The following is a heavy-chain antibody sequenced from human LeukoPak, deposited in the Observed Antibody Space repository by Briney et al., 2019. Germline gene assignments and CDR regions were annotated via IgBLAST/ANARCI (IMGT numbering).Heavy chain of an antibody. CDR3: AKDQGQVYGYFDY. V-gene: IGHV3-30*02. J-gene: IGHJ4*02. CDR2: IRYDGSNK. Sequence: GGSLRLSCAASVITFRNYGVHWVRQAPGKGLEWVTFIRYDGSNKYYAGSVKGRFTVSRDNSKNTLYLQMNSLRAEVTAVYYCAKDQGQVYGYFDYWGQGTLVTVSS. CDR1: VITFRNYG. D-gene: IGHD1-14*01.